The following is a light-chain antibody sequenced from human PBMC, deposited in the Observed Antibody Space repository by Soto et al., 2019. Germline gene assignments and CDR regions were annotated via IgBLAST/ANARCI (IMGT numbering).Light chain of an antibody. Sequence: EIVMTQSPATLSVSPGESATLSCRASLPVSSNLAWCRQIPGQAPTLPIYGLSTRATDIPARFSDSGSGTEFTLIISSQQSEDLAVYYCHQYKNWAYTFGPGTKLEIK. J-gene: IGKJ2*01. CDR1: LPVSSN. CDR3: HQYKNWAYT. V-gene: IGKV3-15*01. CDR2: GLS.